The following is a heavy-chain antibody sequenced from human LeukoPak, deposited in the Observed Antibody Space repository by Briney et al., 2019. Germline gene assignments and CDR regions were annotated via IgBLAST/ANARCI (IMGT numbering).Heavy chain of an antibody. V-gene: IGHV3-30-3*01. J-gene: IGHJ6*02. Sequence: PGRSLRLSCAASGFTFSSYAMHWVRQAPGKGLEWVAVISYDGSYKYYADSVKGRFTISRDNSKNTLYLQMNSLRAEDTAVYYCARDRHSSGWYSGSSPIYGMDVWGQGTTVTVSS. D-gene: IGHD6-19*01. CDR1: GFTFSSYA. CDR3: ARDRHSSGWYSGSSPIYGMDV. CDR2: ISYDGSYK.